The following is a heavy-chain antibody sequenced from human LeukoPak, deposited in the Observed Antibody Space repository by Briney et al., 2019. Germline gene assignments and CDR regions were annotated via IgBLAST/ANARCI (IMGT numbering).Heavy chain of an antibody. CDR3: ARTYYYDSSGYHFDY. CDR1: GGSISSFY. J-gene: IGHJ4*02. V-gene: IGHV4-59*12. D-gene: IGHD3-22*01. CDR2: IYHSGST. Sequence: PSETLSLTCTVSGGSISSFYWSWIRQPPGKGLEWIGYIYHSGSTYYNPSLKSRVTISVDRSKNQFSLKLSSVTAADTAVYYCARTYYYDSSGYHFDYWGQGTLVTVSS.